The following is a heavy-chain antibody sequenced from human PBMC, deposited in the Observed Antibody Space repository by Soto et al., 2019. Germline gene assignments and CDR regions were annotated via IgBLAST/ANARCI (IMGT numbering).Heavy chain of an antibody. CDR2: INHSGTT. J-gene: IGHJ4*02. V-gene: IGHV4-34*01. D-gene: IGHD3-22*01. Sequence: SETLSLTCAVYGGSFSGYYWSWIRQPPGKGLEWIGEINHSGTTNYNPSLKSRVTISIDTSKNQFSLKLSSVTAADTAVYYCAQDYYDTTGYYFDYWRQGTLVTVSS. CDR3: AQDYYDTTGYYFDY. CDR1: GGSFSGYY.